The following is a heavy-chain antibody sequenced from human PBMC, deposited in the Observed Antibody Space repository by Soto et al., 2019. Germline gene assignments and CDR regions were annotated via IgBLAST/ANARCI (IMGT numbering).Heavy chain of an antibody. CDR2: MNPNSGNT. V-gene: IGHV1-8*01. CDR3: ATWGEYGDYTGYYYYYMDV. J-gene: IGHJ6*03. CDR1: GYTLTSYD. D-gene: IGHD4-17*01. Sequence: ASVKVSCKASGYTLTSYDINWVRQATGQGLEWMGWMNPNSGNTGYAQKFQGRVTMTRNTSISTAYMELSSLRSEDTAVYYCATWGEYGDYTGYYYYYMDVWGKGTTVTVSS.